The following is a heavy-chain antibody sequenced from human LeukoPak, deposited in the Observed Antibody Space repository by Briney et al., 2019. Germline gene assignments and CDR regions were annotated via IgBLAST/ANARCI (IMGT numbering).Heavy chain of an antibody. J-gene: IGHJ3*02. D-gene: IGHD1/OR15-1a*01. CDR1: GGSISSSSYY. Sequence: SETLSLTCTVSGGSISSSSYYWGWIRQPPGKGLEWIGSIYYSGSTNYNPSLKSRVTISVDTSKNQFSLKLSSVTAADTAVYYCARVKRLGQRITNRRVAFDIWGQGTMVTVSS. V-gene: IGHV4-39*07. CDR2: IYYSGST. CDR3: ARVKRLGQRITNRRVAFDI.